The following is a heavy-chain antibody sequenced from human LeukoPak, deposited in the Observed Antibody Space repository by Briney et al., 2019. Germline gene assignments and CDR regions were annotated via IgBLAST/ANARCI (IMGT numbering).Heavy chain of an antibody. J-gene: IGHJ5*02. V-gene: IGHV4-59*13. CDR3: ARWEQLAAGSWFDP. D-gene: IGHD6-13*01. CDR2: IYFSGNT. CDR1: GGSISSYY. Sequence: SETLSLTCNVSGGSISSYYWSWIRQPPGKGLEWIGYIYFSGNTHYNPSLKSRVTILVDTSKNEFSLKLSSVTAADTAIYYCARWEQLAAGSWFDPWGQGTLVTVSS.